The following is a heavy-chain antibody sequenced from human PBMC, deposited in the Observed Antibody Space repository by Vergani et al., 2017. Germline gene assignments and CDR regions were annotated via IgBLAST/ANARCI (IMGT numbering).Heavy chain of an antibody. J-gene: IGHJ4*02. Sequence: QVLLVQSGAEVKKPGSSVKVSCKASGDTFNNYAISWVRQAPGQGLEWMGGIIPIFGTANYAQKFQGRVTITADESTSTAYMELSSLRSEDTAVYYCASRAGDYDILTGYSPFDYWGQGTLVTVSS. CDR3: ASRAGDYDILTGYSPFDY. CDR2: IIPIFGTA. CDR1: GDTFNNYA. D-gene: IGHD3-9*01. V-gene: IGHV1-69*01.